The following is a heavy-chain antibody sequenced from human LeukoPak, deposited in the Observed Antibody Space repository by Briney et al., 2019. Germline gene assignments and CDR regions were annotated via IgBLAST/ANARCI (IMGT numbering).Heavy chain of an antibody. D-gene: IGHD4-17*01. CDR1: GFTVSSNY. J-gene: IGHJ6*02. Sequence: PGGSLRLSCAASGFTVSSNYMSWVRQAPGKGLEWVSVIYSGGSTYYADSVKGRFTISRDNSKNTLYLQMNSLRAEDTAVYYCARDSPLSGDYWPGTPGYGMDVWGQGTTVTVSS. CDR2: IYSGGST. V-gene: IGHV3-66*01. CDR3: ARDSPLSGDYWPGTPGYGMDV.